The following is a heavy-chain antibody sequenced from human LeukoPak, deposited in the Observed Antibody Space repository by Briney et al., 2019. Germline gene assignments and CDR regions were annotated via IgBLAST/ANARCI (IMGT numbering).Heavy chain of an antibody. CDR3: ARGIAAFDD. V-gene: IGHV3-30-3*01. D-gene: IGHD6-6*01. CDR2: ISYDGSNK. J-gene: IGHJ4*02. Sequence: PGRSLRLSCAASGFTFSSYDMHWVRQAPGKGLEWVAVISYDGSNKYYADAVKGRFTISRDNSKNTLYLQMNSLIAEDTAVYYCARGIAAFDDWGQGTLVTVSS. CDR1: GFTFSSYD.